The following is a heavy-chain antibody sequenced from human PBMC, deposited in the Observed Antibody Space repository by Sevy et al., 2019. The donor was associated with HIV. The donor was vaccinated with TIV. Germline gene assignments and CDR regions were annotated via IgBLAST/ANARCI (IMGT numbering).Heavy chain of an antibody. CDR2: ISYDGSNK. V-gene: IGHV3-30-3*01. CDR3: ARDGYYDIDLGDWHFDL. CDR1: GFTFSSYA. D-gene: IGHD3-22*01. Sequence: GGSLRLSCAASGFTFSSYAMHWVRQAPGKGLEWVAVISYDGSNKYYADSVKGRFTISRDNSKNTLYLQMNSLRAEDTAVYYCARDGYYDIDLGDWHFDLWGRGTLVTVSS. J-gene: IGHJ2*01.